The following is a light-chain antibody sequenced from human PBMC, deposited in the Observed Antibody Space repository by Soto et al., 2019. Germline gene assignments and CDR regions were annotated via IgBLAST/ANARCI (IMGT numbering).Light chain of an antibody. V-gene: IGKV3-15*01. CDR2: GAS. J-gene: IGKJ1*01. Sequence: EIVMTQSPATLSVSRGERATLSCRASQSVSNNLAWYQQKPGQAPRLLIYGASTRATGIPARFSGSGSGTEFTLTISSLQSEDFAVYYCQQYNNWSTFGQGTKVEIK. CDR1: QSVSNN. CDR3: QQYNNWST.